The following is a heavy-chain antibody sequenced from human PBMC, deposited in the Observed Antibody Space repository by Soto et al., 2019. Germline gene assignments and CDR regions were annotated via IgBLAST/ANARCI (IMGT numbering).Heavy chain of an antibody. CDR2: IYYSGST. CDR1: GGSISSYY. J-gene: IGHJ4*02. V-gene: IGHV4-59*08. D-gene: IGHD6-13*01. CDR3: AGRHLAAPRGVDY. Sequence: QVQLQESGPGLVKPSETLSLTCTVSGGSISSYYWSWIRQLPGKGLEWIGYIYYSGSTNYNPSLKSRVTISVDTSKNQFSLKLSSVTAADTAVYYCAGRHLAAPRGVDYWGQGTLVTVSS.